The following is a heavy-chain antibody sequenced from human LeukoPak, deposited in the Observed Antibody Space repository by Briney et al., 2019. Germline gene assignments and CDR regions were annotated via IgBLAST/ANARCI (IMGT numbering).Heavy chain of an antibody. D-gene: IGHD1-26*01. Sequence: GRSLRLSCAASGFTFSSYAMHWVRQAPGKGLEWVAVISYDGSNKYYADSAKGRFTISRDNSKNTLYLQMNSLRAEDTAVYYCAREGKVGAPRVGAYYFDYWGQGTLVTVSS. V-gene: IGHV3-30-3*01. CDR2: ISYDGSNK. J-gene: IGHJ4*02. CDR1: GFTFSSYA. CDR3: AREGKVGAPRVGAYYFDY.